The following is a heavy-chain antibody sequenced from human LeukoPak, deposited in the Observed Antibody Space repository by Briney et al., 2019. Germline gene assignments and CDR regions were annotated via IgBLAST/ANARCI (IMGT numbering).Heavy chain of an antibody. J-gene: IGHJ4*02. CDR1: GFTFSSYS. V-gene: IGHV3-30*14. D-gene: IGHD6-13*01. CDR3: ARAERAAAPDY. CDR2: ISFDGGTK. Sequence: GTSLRLSCAASGFTFSSYSMHWVRQAPGKGLEWVAVISFDGGTKYYADSVKGRFTISRDNSKNTLYFQMNSLRVEDTAVYYRARAERAAAPDYWGQGTLVTVSS.